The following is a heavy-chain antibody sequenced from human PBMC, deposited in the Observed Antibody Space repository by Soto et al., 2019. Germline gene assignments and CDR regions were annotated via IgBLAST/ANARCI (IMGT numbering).Heavy chain of an antibody. J-gene: IGHJ6*02. CDR3: AKDQYSSSWMPATDYYYGMDV. D-gene: IGHD6-13*01. CDR2: ISYDGSNK. Sequence: GGSLRLSCAASGFTFSSYGMHWVRQAPGKGLEWVAVISYDGSNKYYADSVKGRFTISRDNSKNTLYLQMNSLRAEDTAVYYCAKDQYSSSWMPATDYYYGMDVWGQGTTVTVSS. CDR1: GFTFSSYG. V-gene: IGHV3-30*18.